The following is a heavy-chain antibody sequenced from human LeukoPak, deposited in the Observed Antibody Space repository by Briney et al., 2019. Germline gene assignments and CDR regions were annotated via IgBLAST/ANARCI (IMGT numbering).Heavy chain of an antibody. J-gene: IGHJ6*02. CDR1: GGSISSYY. Sequence: SETLSLTCTVSGGSISSYYWSWIRQPPGKGPEWIGYIYYSGSTNYNPSLKSRVTISVDTSKNQFSLKLSSVTAADTAVYYCARDIKGYGMDVWGQGTTVTVSS. CDR2: IYYSGST. CDR3: ARDIKGYGMDV. V-gene: IGHV4-59*01.